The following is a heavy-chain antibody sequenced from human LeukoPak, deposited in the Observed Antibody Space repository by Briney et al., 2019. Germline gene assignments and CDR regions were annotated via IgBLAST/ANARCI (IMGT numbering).Heavy chain of an antibody. CDR2: IYYSGST. V-gene: IGHV4-59*01. CDR3: ASYSGYSSSSGVVY. D-gene: IGHD6-6*01. J-gene: IGHJ4*02. CDR1: GGSFSGYY. Sequence: SETLSLTCAVYGGSFSGYYWSWIRQPPGKELNGIGYIYYSGSTNYNPSLKSRVTISVDTSKNQFSLKLSSVTAADTAVYYCASYSGYSSSSGVVYWGQGTLVTVSS.